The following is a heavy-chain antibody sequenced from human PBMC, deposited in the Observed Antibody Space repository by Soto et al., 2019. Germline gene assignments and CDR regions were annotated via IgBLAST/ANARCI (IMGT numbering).Heavy chain of an antibody. Sequence: GGSLRLSCAASGFTFSSYGMHWVRQAPGKGPEWVAVIWYDGSNKYYADSVKGRFTISRDNSKNTLYLQMNSLRAEDTAVYYCARDPRTYYDFWSGQYGMDVWGQGTTVTV. CDR3: ARDPRTYYDFWSGQYGMDV. V-gene: IGHV3-33*01. CDR1: GFTFSSYG. J-gene: IGHJ6*02. CDR2: IWYDGSNK. D-gene: IGHD3-3*01.